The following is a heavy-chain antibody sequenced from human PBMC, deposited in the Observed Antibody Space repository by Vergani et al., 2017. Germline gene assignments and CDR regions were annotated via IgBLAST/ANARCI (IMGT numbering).Heavy chain of an antibody. CDR1: GYTFTGYY. Sequence: QVQLVQSGAEVKKPGASVKVSCKASGYTFTGYYMHWVRQAPGQGLEWMGWINPNSGGTNYAQKFQGRVTMTRDTSISTVYMELSRLRSDDTAVYYCAREIAAAGTGPYYYYYGMDVWGQGTTVTVSS. CDR2: INPNSGGT. J-gene: IGHJ6*02. CDR3: AREIAAAGTGPYYYYYGMDV. V-gene: IGHV1-2*02. D-gene: IGHD6-13*01.